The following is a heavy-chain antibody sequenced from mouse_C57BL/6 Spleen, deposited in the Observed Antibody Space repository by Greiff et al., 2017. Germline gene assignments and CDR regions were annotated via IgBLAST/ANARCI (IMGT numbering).Heavy chain of an antibody. CDR2: IDPSDSYT. D-gene: IGHD1-1*01. J-gene: IGHJ4*01. CDR3: ARDYGSSSRGYAMDY. Sequence: QVQLQQPGAELVMPGASVKLSCKASGYTFTSYWMHWVKQRPGQGLEWIGEIDPSDSYTNYNQKFKGKSTLTVDKSSSTAYMQLSSLTSEDSAVYYCARDYGSSSRGYAMDYWGQGTSVTVSS. V-gene: IGHV1-69*01. CDR1: GYTFTSYW.